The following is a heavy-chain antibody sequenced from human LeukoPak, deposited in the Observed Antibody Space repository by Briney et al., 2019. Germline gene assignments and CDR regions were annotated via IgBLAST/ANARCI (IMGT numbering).Heavy chain of an antibody. V-gene: IGHV3-23*01. CDR2: ISGSGGST. CDR1: GFTFSSYA. Sequence: PGGSLRLSCAASGFTFSSYAMSWVRQAPGKGLEWVSAISGSGGSTYYADSVKGRFTISRDNSKNTLYLQMNSLRAEDTAVYYCAKDIDGGYYYYMDVWGKGTTVSVSS. J-gene: IGHJ6*03. CDR3: AKDIDGGYYYYMDV. D-gene: IGHD3-22*01.